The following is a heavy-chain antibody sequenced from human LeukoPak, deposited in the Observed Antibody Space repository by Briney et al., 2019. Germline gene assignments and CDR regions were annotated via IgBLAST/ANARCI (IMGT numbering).Heavy chain of an antibody. Sequence: GGSLRLSCAASGFTFHYYGMNWVRQAPGKGLEWVSSISSSGVYTYYADSVKGRFTISRDNAESSLHLQMDSLRAEDTGLYYCARGREPYTNTDWFDPWGQGTLVTVSS. CDR3: ARGREPYTNTDWFDP. CDR2: ISSSGVYT. D-gene: IGHD2-2*02. CDR1: GFTFHYYG. J-gene: IGHJ5*02. V-gene: IGHV3-21*01.